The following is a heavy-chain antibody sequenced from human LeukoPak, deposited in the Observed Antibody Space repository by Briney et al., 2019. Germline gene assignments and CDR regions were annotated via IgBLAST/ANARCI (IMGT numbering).Heavy chain of an antibody. V-gene: IGHV3-64*01. J-gene: IGHJ4*02. D-gene: IGHD2-15*01. CDR2: ISSNGGST. CDR3: AREYCSGGSCFLDY. Sequence: TGGSLRLSCAASGFTFSSYAMHWVRQAPGKGLEYVSTISSNGGSTYYANSVKGRFTISRDNSKNTLYRQMGSLRAEDMAVYYCAREYCSGGSCFLDYWGQGTLVTVSS. CDR1: GFTFSSYA.